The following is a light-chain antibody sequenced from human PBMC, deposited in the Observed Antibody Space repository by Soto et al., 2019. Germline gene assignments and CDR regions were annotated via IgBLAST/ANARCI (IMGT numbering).Light chain of an antibody. Sequence: SVLTQPPSVSAAPGQKVTISCSGSSSNIGNNYVSWYQQLPGTAPKPLIYDNNKPPAGIPDRFSGSKSGTSATLGITGLQTGDEADYYCGTWDSSLSAYVFGTGTKVTVL. CDR3: GTWDSSLSAYV. CDR1: SSNIGNNY. CDR2: DNN. J-gene: IGLJ1*01. V-gene: IGLV1-51*01.